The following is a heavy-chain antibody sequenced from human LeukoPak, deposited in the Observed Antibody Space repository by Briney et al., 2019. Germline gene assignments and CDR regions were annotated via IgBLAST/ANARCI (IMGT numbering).Heavy chain of an antibody. D-gene: IGHD2/OR15-2a*01. CDR2: ISGSGGST. Sequence: QAGGSLRLSCAASGFTFSDYYMSWIRQAPGKGLEWVSAISGSGGSTYYADSVKGRFTISRDNSKNTLYLQMNSLRAEDTAVYYCAKKTNSGLGVYWGQGTLVTVSS. CDR1: GFTFSDYY. V-gene: IGHV3-23*01. CDR3: AKKTNSGLGVY. J-gene: IGHJ4*02.